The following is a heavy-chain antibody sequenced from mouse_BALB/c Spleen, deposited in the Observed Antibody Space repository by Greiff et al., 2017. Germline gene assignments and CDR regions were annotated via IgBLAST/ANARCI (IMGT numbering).Heavy chain of an antibody. D-gene: IGHD1-1*01. CDR2: IYPGDGDT. V-gene: IGHV1-82*01. J-gene: IGHJ4*01. CDR1: GYAFSSSW. Sequence: QVQLKESGPELVKPGASVKISCKASGYAFSSSWMNWVKQRPGQGLEWIGRIYPGDGDTNYNGKFKGKATLTADKSSSTAYMQLSSLTSVDSAVYFCARSITTVVESAMDYWGQGTSVTVSS. CDR3: ARSITTVVESAMDY.